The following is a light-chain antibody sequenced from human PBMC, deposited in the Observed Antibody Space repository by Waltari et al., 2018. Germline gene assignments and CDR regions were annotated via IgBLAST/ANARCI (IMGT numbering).Light chain of an antibody. CDR3: QQYYSYPLIT. V-gene: IGKV1-8*01. CDR2: AAS. CDR1: QGISSY. J-gene: IGKJ3*01. Sequence: AIRMTQSPSSLSASTGDRVTITCRASQGISSYLAWYQQKPGKAPKLLIYAASTLQSGVPSRFSGSGAGTDFTLTSSCLQSEDFATYYCQQYYSYPLITFGPGTKVDIK.